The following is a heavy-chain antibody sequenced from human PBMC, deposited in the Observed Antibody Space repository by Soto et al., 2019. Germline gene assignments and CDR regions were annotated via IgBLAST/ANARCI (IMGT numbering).Heavy chain of an antibody. CDR2: IWFDGSNK. Sequence: GGSLRLSCAASGFPFSNFGIHWVRQAPGKGLEWVAVIWFDGSNKYYADSVKDRFTISRDNSKSTLYLQMNSLRADDTAVYYCARDGPPDYYGSGSSLYYYYGMDVWGQGTTVTVSS. V-gene: IGHV3-33*01. CDR1: GFPFSNFG. CDR3: ARDGPPDYYGSGSSLYYYYGMDV. D-gene: IGHD3-10*01. J-gene: IGHJ6*02.